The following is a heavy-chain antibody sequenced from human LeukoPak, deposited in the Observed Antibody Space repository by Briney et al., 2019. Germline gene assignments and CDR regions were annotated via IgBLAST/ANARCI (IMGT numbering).Heavy chain of an antibody. CDR3: ARHPLYSSSPNWFDP. Sequence: RTGGSLRLSCAASGFTFSSYEMNWVRQAPGKGLEWVSYISSSGSTIYYADSVKGRFTISRDNAKNSLYLQMNSLRAEDTAVYYCARHPLYSSSPNWFDPWGQGTLVTVSS. J-gene: IGHJ5*02. CDR1: GFTFSSYE. V-gene: IGHV3-48*03. CDR2: ISSSGSTI. D-gene: IGHD6-13*01.